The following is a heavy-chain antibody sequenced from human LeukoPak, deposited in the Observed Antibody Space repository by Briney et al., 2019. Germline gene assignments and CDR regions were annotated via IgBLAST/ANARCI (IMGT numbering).Heavy chain of an antibody. D-gene: IGHD2-21*02. Sequence: GGSLRLSCAASGFTFNSYWMHWVRQAPGKGLVWVSRINSDGSTTSYADSVKGRFTISRDNAKNTLHLQMNSLRAEDTAVYYCAREGPYCGGDCSYYFDYWGQGTLVTVSS. CDR2: INSDGSTT. V-gene: IGHV3-74*01. CDR1: GFTFNSYW. CDR3: AREGPYCGGDCSYYFDY. J-gene: IGHJ4*02.